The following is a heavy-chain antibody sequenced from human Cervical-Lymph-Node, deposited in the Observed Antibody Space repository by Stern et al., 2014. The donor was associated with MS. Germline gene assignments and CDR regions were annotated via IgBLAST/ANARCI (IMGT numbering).Heavy chain of an antibody. J-gene: IGHJ4*02. V-gene: IGHV3-33*01. CDR3: ARDRHDLGYCSGGSCYFPDY. Sequence: VQLVESGGGVVQPGRSLRLSCAASGFTFSSYGMHWVRQAPGKGLEWVAVIWYDGSNKYYAESVKGRFTISRDNAKRKLDLQTNSLRAEDTAVYYCARDRHDLGYCSGGSCYFPDYWGQGPLVTVSS. CDR2: IWYDGSNK. CDR1: GFTFSSYG. D-gene: IGHD2-15*01.